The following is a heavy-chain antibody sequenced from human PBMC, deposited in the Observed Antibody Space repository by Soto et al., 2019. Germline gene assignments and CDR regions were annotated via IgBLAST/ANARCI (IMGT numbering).Heavy chain of an antibody. Sequence: QVQLVQSGTEVKKPGSSVKVSCKASGGSLSTNPISWVRQAPGPGLEWRGGTGSGTGPGNHAQKFHGRLTVNADKSPITVYMELTNLSSEDTDFYYCARRLRGGFCRFLDSGGQCTLVTVSS. CDR3: ARRLRGGFCRFLDS. D-gene: IGHD2-15*01. CDR1: GGSLSTNP. J-gene: IGHJ1*01. V-gene: IGHV1-69*06. CDR2: TGSGTGPG.